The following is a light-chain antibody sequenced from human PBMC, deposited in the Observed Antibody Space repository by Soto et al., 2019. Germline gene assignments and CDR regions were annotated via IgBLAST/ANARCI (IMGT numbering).Light chain of an antibody. Sequence: EIVWAQSPGTLSLSPGERVTLACRASQSVRSSYLAWYQQKPGQAPSLLIYGASNRATGIADRFSGSGSGTDFTLTISRLEPEDFAVYYCQQYGSSPSFGGGTKVDI. CDR3: QQYGSSPS. CDR1: QSVRSSY. V-gene: IGKV3-20*01. CDR2: GAS. J-gene: IGKJ4*01.